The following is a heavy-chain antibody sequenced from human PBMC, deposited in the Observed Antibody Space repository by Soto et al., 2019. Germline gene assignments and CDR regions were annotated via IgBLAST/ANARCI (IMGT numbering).Heavy chain of an antibody. D-gene: IGHD3-10*01. CDR2: IDHSWIT. CDR1: GAPANSDYYF. Sequence: RRCLTCTVAGAPANSDYYFCSWIRQPPGKGLEWIGYIDHSWITNYNPSLESWVTISLGGSRSLCSLKPSSVPAADTAVFPCARESSNSPEAYGLWRQVTLITVSS. CDR3: ARESSNSPEAYGL. J-gene: IGHJ4*02. V-gene: IGHV4-61*01.